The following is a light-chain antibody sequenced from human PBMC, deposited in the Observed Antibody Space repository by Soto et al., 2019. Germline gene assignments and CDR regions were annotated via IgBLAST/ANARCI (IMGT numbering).Light chain of an antibody. CDR1: QSVSID. CDR2: GAF. J-gene: IGKJ4*01. Sequence: ERVMTQDPATLSVSPGERDTLSCRASQSVSIDLAWYQKKPGQCPRLLIYGAFNRATGVPARFSGSGSGTEFTLTISSLQSEDFAVYYCQQYNNWPLHFGGGTKVEIK. CDR3: QQYNNWPLH. V-gene: IGKV3-15*01.